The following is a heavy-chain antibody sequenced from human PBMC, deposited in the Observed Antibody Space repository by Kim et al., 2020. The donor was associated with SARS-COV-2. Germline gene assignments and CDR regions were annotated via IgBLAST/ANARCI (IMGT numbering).Heavy chain of an antibody. J-gene: IGHJ4*02. D-gene: IGHD3-16*01. V-gene: IGHV3-7*01. Sequence: EDVSKIYYVDSVKGRFTISRDNAKNSLYLQMNGLRDEDTALYYCARDYGDYWGQGTLVTVSS. CDR3: ARDYGDY. CDR2: EDVSKI.